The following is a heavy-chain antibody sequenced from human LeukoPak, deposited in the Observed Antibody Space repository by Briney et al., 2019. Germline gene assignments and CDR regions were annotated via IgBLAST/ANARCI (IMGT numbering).Heavy chain of an antibody. CDR1: GFTLSSYA. CDR3: ARDLNWETY. D-gene: IGHD7-27*01. CDR2: ISDSGNT. J-gene: IGHJ4*02. Sequence: GGSLRLSCAASGFTLSSYAMSWVRQAPGKGLEWVSAISDSGNTYHADSVKGRFTISRDNAKNSLYLQMNSLRAEDTAVYYCARDLNWETYWGQGTLVSVSS. V-gene: IGHV3-23*01.